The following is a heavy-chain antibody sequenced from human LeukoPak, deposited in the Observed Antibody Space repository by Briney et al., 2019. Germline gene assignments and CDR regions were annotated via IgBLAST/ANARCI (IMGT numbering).Heavy chain of an antibody. J-gene: IGHJ4*02. CDR2: LSYTGKT. Sequence: PSETLSLTCAVSGASVSNSHWNWIRQFPGKGLEWIGCLSYTGKTDYNPSLSSQVTISLGTSNNQVSLKLKSVTAADTAVYYCSEGYFEPFAHWGPGTLVTVSS. D-gene: IGHD2/OR15-2a*01. CDR3: SEGYFEPFAH. CDR1: GASVSNSH. V-gene: IGHV4-59*02.